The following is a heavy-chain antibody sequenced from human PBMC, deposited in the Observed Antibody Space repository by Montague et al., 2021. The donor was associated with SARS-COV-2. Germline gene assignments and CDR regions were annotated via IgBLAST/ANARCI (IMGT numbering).Heavy chain of an antibody. CDR2: IFHSGIT. CDR1: GGSISSYY. CDR3: ARTEYNWNDWFDP. J-gene: IGHJ5*02. V-gene: IGHV4-59*13. Sequence: SETLSLTCSVSGGSISSYYWSWIRQSPGKGPEWIGYIFHSGITDYNPSLKRRVTISVDMSKNQFSLQLNSVTAADSAVYYCARTEYNWNDWFDPWGQGTLVTVSS. D-gene: IGHD1-20*01.